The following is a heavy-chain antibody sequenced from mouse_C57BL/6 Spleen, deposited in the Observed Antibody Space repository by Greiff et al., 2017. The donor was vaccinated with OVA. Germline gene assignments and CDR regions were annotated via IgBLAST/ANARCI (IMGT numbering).Heavy chain of an antibody. J-gene: IGHJ1*03. V-gene: IGHV2-6-1*01. D-gene: IGHD2-3*01. CDR3: ARHGEDGYYNWYFDV. Sequence: VQVVESGPGLVAPSQSLSITCTVSGFSLTSYGVHWVRQPPGKGLEWLVVIWSDGSTTYNSALKSRLSISKDNSKSQVFLKMNSLQTDDTAMYYCARHGEDGYYNWYFDVWGTGTTVTVSS. CDR2: IWSDGST. CDR1: GFSLTSYG.